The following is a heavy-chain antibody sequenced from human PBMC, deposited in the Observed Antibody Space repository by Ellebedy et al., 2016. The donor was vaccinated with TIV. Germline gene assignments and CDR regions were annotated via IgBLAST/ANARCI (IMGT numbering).Heavy chain of an antibody. CDR3: AKHHPLSSTFDV. CDR1: GGHISHW. CDR2: IHHDGNT. V-gene: IGHV4-4*02. Sequence: SETLSLTCGVSGGHISHWWSWVRQPPGKGLEWIGEIHHDGNTNYNPSLKSRVTISVDTSKNQFSLRVTSVTAADTALYYCAKHHPLSSTFDVWGLGTMVTV. J-gene: IGHJ3*01. D-gene: IGHD1-7*01.